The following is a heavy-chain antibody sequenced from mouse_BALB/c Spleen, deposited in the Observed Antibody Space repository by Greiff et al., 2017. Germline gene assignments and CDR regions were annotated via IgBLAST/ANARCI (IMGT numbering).Heavy chain of an antibody. CDR1: GFTFSDYY. CDR3: ARDGDYGSPNWYFDV. V-gene: IGHV5-4*02. J-gene: IGHJ1*01. Sequence: EVQLVESGGGLVKPGGSLKLSCAASGFTFSDYYMYWVRQTPEKRLEWVATISDGGSYTYYPDSVKGRFTISRDNAKNNLYLQMSSLKSEDTAMYYCARDGDYGSPNWYFDVWGAGTTVTVSS. CDR2: ISDGGSYT. D-gene: IGHD1-1*01.